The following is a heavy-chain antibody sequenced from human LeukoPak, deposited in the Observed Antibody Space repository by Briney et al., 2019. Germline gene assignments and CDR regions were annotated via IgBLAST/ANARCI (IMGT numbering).Heavy chain of an antibody. CDR3: ATPGVPAAEWGYYYGMDV. Sequence: ASVKVSCKVSGYTLTELSMHWVRQAPGKGLEWMGGFYPEDGETIYAQKFQGRVTMTEDTSTDTAYMELSSLRSEDTAVYYCATPGVPAAEWGYYYGMDVWGKGTTVTVSS. CDR2: FYPEDGET. V-gene: IGHV1-24*01. D-gene: IGHD2-2*01. CDR1: GYTLTELS. J-gene: IGHJ6*04.